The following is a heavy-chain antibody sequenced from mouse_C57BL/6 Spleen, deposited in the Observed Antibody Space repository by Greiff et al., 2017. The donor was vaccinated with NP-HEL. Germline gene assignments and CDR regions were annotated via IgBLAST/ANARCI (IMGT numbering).Heavy chain of an antibody. Sequence: VQLQQSGAELVRPGASVTLSCKASGYTFTDYEMHWVKQTPVHGLAWIGAIDPETGGTAYNQKFKGKAILTADKSSSTAYMELRSLTSEDSAVYYCTTITTVVAPAMDYWGQGTSVTVSS. J-gene: IGHJ4*01. CDR3: TTITTVVAPAMDY. D-gene: IGHD1-1*01. CDR1: GYTFTDYE. V-gene: IGHV1-15*01. CDR2: IDPETGGT.